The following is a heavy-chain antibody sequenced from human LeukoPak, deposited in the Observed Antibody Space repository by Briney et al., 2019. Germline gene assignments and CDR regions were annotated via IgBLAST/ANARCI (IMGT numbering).Heavy chain of an antibody. V-gene: IGHV1-2*02. D-gene: IGHD2-2*01. J-gene: IGHJ4*02. CDR2: ISPNNGDT. CDR1: GYTFTDSY. CDR3: VICPIGASAY. Sequence: ASVKVSCTPSGYTFTDSYIQWVRQAPGVGLQWMGWISPNNGDTKYAEDFQDRVTMTRDTSISTAYMELTGLTPDDTAVYYCVICPIGASAYWGRGTLVTVSS.